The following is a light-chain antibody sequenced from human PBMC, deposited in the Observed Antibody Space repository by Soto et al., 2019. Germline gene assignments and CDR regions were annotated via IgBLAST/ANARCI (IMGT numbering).Light chain of an antibody. CDR3: QQYYSYPIT. Sequence: AIRMTQSPSSLSASTGDRVTITCRASQGISSYLAWYQQKPGKAPKLLIYAASTLQSGVPSRFSGSGSGTDFTLTISGLQSEDFATYYCQQYYSYPITFGQGTRLENK. CDR2: AAS. J-gene: IGKJ5*01. CDR1: QGISSY. V-gene: IGKV1-8*01.